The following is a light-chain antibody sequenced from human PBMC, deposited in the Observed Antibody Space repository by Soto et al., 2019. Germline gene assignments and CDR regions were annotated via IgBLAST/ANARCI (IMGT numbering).Light chain of an antibody. J-gene: IGKJ1*01. V-gene: IGKV4-1*01. Sequence: DIVMTQSPDSLAVSLGERATINCKSSQSVLYSSNNKNYLSWYQQKPGQPPKVLIYWASTRESGVPDRFSGSGSGTDFTLTISSLQAEDVAVYYYQQYYSIPRTFGQGTKVEIK. CDR3: QQYYSIPRT. CDR2: WAS. CDR1: QSVLYSSNNKNY.